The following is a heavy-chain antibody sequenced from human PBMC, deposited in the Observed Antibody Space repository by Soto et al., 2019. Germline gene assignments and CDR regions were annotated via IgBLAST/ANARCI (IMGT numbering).Heavy chain of an antibody. Sequence: EVQLVESGGGLVKPGGSLRLSCAASGFTFSSYSMNWVRQAPGKGLEWVSSISSSSSYIYYADSVKGRFTISRDNAKNSLYLQMNSLRAEDTAVYYCARDNARGDYSIDYWGQGPLVTVSS. J-gene: IGHJ4*02. CDR1: GFTFSSYS. CDR3: ARDNARGDYSIDY. CDR2: ISSSSSYI. V-gene: IGHV3-21*01. D-gene: IGHD4-17*01.